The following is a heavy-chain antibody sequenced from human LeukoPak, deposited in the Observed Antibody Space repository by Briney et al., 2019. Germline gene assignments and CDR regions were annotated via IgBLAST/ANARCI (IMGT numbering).Heavy chain of an antibody. CDR1: GFTFSDSY. J-gene: IGHJ4*02. Sequence: PGGCLRLSCAASGFTFSDSYMTSIRQAPGKGLEWVAFIEKSGGTTYYADSVKGRFTISRDNAKSSLYLEMNSLRAEDTAVYYCGGGHWGLDNWGERTLGTVSS. CDR3: GGGHWGLDN. D-gene: IGHD7-27*01. V-gene: IGHV3-11*04. CDR2: IEKSGGTT.